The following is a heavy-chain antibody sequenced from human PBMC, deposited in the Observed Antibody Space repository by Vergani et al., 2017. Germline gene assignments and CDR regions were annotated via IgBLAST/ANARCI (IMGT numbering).Heavy chain of an antibody. CDR2: ISGSGGST. J-gene: IGHJ3*02. V-gene: IGHV3-23*04. CDR3: AKSNQLRIAAYDI. D-gene: IGHD6-13*01. Sequence: EVQLVESGGGLVQPGGSLRLSCAASGFTFSSYAMHWVRQAPGKGLEYVSAISGSGGSTYYADSVKGRFTISRDNSKNTLYLQMNSLRAEDTAVYYCAKSNQLRIAAYDIWGQGTMVTVSA. CDR1: GFTFSSYA.